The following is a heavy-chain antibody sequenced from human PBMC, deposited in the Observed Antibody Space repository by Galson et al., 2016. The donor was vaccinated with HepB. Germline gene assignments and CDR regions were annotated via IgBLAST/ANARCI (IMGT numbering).Heavy chain of an antibody. V-gene: IGHV3-23*01. D-gene: IGHD2-2*01. CDR3: VRGYPLFDY. Sequence: SLRLSCAASGFTFSSYAMSWVRQAPGKGLEWVSTISGSGGSTDYADSVKGRFTISRDNSKNTLYVQMNSLRPEDTAVYYCVRGYPLFDYWGQGTLVTVSS. CDR2: ISGSGGST. CDR1: GFTFSSYA. J-gene: IGHJ4*02.